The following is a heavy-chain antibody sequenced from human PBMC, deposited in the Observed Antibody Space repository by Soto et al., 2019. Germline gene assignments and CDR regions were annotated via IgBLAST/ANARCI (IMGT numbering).Heavy chain of an antibody. CDR3: ARGLISGSHYSGGWYYFDS. D-gene: IGHD1-26*01. CDR1: GGCISGYI. Sequence: SVTLSLTCGVGGGCISGYIWNQIRQTPGKGLQWIGQINHSGSANYNPSLKSRVTISVHTSSSQFSLELSSVTAADTAVYYCARGLISGSHYSGGWYYFDSWGQGTQVTVSS. J-gene: IGHJ4*02. CDR2: INHSGSA. V-gene: IGHV4-34*01.